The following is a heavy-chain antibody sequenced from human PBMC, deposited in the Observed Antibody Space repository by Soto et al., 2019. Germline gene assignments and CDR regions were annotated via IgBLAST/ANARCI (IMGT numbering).Heavy chain of an antibody. CDR1: GITFKNYG. D-gene: IGHD3-16*01. V-gene: IGHV3-30*03. CDR3: AIAQFRGYNPNYVMDV. Sequence: QVQLGESGGGVGQPGRSLRLSCAASGITFKNYGMYWVRQAPGKGLEWMAVISYDGSNYYYAESVKVRFTISRDNSKNTLYLHMDSLRAEDTAVYYCAIAQFRGYNPNYVMDVWGQGTTVTVSS. J-gene: IGHJ6*02. CDR2: ISYDGSNY.